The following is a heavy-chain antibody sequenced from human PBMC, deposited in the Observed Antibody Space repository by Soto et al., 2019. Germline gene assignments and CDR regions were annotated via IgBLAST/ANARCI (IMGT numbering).Heavy chain of an antibody. D-gene: IGHD3-10*01. CDR1: GGSISSYY. J-gene: IGHJ4*02. V-gene: IGHV4-59*08. CDR2: IYYSGST. CDR3: ARLIGGTMVRGVIIGYHFDY. Sequence: SETLSLTCTFSGGSISSYYWSLIRQPPGKGLEWIGYIYYSGSTNYNPSLKSRVTISVDTSKNQFSLKLSSVTAADTAVYYCARLIGGTMVRGVIIGYHFDYWGQGTLVTVSS.